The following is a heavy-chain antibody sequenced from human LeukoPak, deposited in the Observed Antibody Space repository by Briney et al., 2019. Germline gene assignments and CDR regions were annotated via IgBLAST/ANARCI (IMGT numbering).Heavy chain of an antibody. J-gene: IGHJ4*02. CDR3: ARDSGQWLVRGFDY. D-gene: IGHD6-19*01. V-gene: IGHV1-2*06. Sequence: ASVNVSCKASGYTFTVYYMHWVRQAPGQGLEWMGRINPNSGGTNYAQKFQGRVTMTRDTSISTAYMELSRLRSDDTAVYYCARDSGQWLVRGFDYWGQGTLVTVSS. CDR1: GYTFTVYY. CDR2: INPNSGGT.